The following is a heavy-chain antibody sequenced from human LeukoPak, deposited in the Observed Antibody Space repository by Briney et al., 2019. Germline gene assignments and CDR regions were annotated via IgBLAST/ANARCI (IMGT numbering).Heavy chain of an antibody. V-gene: IGHV3-48*02. J-gene: IGHJ4*02. Sequence: GGSLRLSCAASGFTFNTFGMSWVRQAPGKGLEWVSYINYNGHDFYYADSVRGRFTTSRDNAKDSLYLQMNILRDEDTAVYYCARDLYSHGRFDYWGQGTLVTISS. CDR3: ARDLYSHGRFDY. CDR1: GFTFNTFG. D-gene: IGHD1-26*01. CDR2: INYNGHDF.